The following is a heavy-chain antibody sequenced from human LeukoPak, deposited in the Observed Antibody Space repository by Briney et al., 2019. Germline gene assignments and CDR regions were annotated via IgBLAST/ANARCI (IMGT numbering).Heavy chain of an antibody. V-gene: IGHV5-51*01. J-gene: IGHJ4*02. CDR1: GYIFTSYW. D-gene: IGHD6-13*01. CDR3: ARQPAAAGRIDY. CDR2: IYHGDSDT. Sequence: GESLKISCKVSGYIFTSYWIGWVRQMPGKGLEWMGIIYHGDSDTRYSPSFQGQVTISADKSISTAYLQWSSLKASDTAMYYCARQPAAAGRIDYWGQGTPVTVSS.